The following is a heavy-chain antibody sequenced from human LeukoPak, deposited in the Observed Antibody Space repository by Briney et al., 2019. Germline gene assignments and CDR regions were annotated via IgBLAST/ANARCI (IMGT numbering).Heavy chain of an antibody. J-gene: IGHJ6*03. Sequence: PGGSLRLSCAASGFTFSSYSMNWVRQAPGKGLEWVSSISSSSSYIYYGDSVKGRFTISRDNAKNSLYLQMNSLRAEDTAVYYCARDYSGSYSFLYYYYYMDVWGKGTTVTVSS. CDR3: ARDYSGSYSFLYYYYYMDV. CDR1: GFTFSSYS. D-gene: IGHD1-26*01. CDR2: ISSSSSYI. V-gene: IGHV3-21*01.